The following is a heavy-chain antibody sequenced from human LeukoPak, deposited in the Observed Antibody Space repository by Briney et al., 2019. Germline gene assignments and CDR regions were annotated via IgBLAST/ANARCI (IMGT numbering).Heavy chain of an antibody. CDR3: TTEGYDFWSGYRH. V-gene: IGHV3-30-3*01. D-gene: IGHD3-3*01. J-gene: IGHJ4*02. CDR2: ISNDGSNK. CDR1: GFTFSSYA. Sequence: GGSLRLSCAASGFTFSSYAMHWVRQAPGKGLEWVAVISNDGSNKYYADSVKGRFTISRDNSKNTLYLQMNSLKTEDTAVYYCTTEGYDFWSGYRHWGQGTLVTVSS.